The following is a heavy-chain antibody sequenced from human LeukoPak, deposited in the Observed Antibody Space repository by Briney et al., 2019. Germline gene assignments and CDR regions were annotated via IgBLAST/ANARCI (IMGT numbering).Heavy chain of an antibody. CDR2: TSPGDYDT. V-gene: IGHV5-51*01. CDR1: GYSFPSYW. Sequence: EALKISWKASGYSFPSYWIAWVRQMPRKGMGWKGITSPGDYDTIYRPSFQGQVTISAEKSISTTHMPWSSLKASDTAMYYCARRDSIFDYWGQGTLVTVSS. D-gene: IGHD2/OR15-2a*01. CDR3: ARRDSIFDY. J-gene: IGHJ4*02.